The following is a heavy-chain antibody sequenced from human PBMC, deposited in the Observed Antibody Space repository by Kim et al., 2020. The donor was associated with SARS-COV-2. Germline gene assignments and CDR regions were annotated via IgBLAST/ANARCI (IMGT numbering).Heavy chain of an antibody. CDR2: IYYSGST. Sequence: SETLSLTCTVSGGSISSYYWSWIRQPPGKGLEWIGYIYYSGSTNYNPSLKSRVTISVDTSKNQFSLKLSSVTAADTAVYYCARENSSGWTGVDWWGQGTLVTVSS. V-gene: IGHV4-59*01. D-gene: IGHD6-19*01. CDR3: ARENSSGWTGVDW. J-gene: IGHJ4*02. CDR1: GGSISSYY.